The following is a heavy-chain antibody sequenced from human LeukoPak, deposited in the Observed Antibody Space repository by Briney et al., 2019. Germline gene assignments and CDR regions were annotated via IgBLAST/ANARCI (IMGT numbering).Heavy chain of an antibody. CDR3: AGGLGWFNPFDY. D-gene: IGHD3-10*01. V-gene: IGHV3-64*01. Sequence: GGSLRLSCAASGFTFSTYAMYWVRQAPGKGLEYVSAISGNGVSTFYANSVKGRFTISRDNPKNTLYLQMGSLRAEDMAVYYCAGGLGWFNPFDYWGQGTLVTVSS. CDR2: ISGNGVST. J-gene: IGHJ4*02. CDR1: GFTFSTYA.